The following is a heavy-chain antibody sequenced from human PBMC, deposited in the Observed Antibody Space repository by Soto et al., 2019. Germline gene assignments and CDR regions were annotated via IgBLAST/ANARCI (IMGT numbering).Heavy chain of an antibody. V-gene: IGHV3-66*01. CDR3: ARGRSASSDFDS. J-gene: IGHJ4*02. CDR2: VYSGGTT. CDR1: GFTVSTYY. Sequence: EVQLVESGGGLVQPGGSLRLSCAASGFTVSTYYMNWVRQAPGEGLEWVSVVYSGGTTYYADSVRCRFTISRDNSKSTLFLQMNSLRAEDTAVYYCARGRSASSDFDSWGQGPLVTVSS. D-gene: IGHD3-10*01.